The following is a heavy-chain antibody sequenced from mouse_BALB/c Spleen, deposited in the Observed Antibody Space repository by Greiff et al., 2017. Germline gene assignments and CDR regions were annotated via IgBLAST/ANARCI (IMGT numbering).Heavy chain of an antibody. CDR2: INPSSGYT. Sequence: QVQLQQSGAELARPGASVKMSCKASGYTFTSYTMHWVKQRPGQGLEWIGYINPSSGYTNYNQKFKGKATLTADTSSSTAYMQISSLTSEDSAVYFCARGGYGYLYYAMDYWGQGTSVTVSS. CDR3: ARGGYGYLYYAMDY. J-gene: IGHJ4*01. CDR1: GYTFTSYT. V-gene: IGHV1-4*01. D-gene: IGHD1-2*01.